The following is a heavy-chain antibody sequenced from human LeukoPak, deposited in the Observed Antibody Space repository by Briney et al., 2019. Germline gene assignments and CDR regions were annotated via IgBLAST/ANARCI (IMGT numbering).Heavy chain of an antibody. CDR3: ARVPSASAYHYMDV. V-gene: IGHV4-59*01. CDR2: TYYTGST. Sequence: SETLSLTCTVSGGSISSYYWSWIRQPPGKGLEWLGCTYYTGSTNHNPSLKSRVTISVDTSKNQFSLKMSSVTAADTAVYYCARVPSASAYHYMDVWGKGTTVTVSS. CDR1: GGSISSYY. D-gene: IGHD6-13*01. J-gene: IGHJ6*03.